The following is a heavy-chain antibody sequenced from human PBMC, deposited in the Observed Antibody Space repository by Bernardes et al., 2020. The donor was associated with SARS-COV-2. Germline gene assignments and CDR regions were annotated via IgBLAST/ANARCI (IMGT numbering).Heavy chain of an antibody. V-gene: IGHV3-74*01. D-gene: IGHD6-19*01. J-gene: IGHJ4*02. CDR2: FSSDGTVT. CDR1: GFTVSNYW. Sequence: GGSLRLSCAASGFTVSNYWMHWVRQAPGKGLVWVSRFSSDGTVTNYADSVKGRFTISRDNAKNTLYLQMNSLRDEDTAVYYCARAGWYRFDYWGQGTLVTVSS. CDR3: ARAGWYRFDY.